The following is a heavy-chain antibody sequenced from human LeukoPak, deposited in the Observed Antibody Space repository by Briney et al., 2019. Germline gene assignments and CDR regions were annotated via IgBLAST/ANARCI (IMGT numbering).Heavy chain of an antibody. CDR3: AKDVNWFDP. V-gene: IGHV3-30*18. J-gene: IGHJ5*02. CDR2: ISYDGSNK. Sequence: GGSLRLSCAASGFTFSSYGMHWVRQAPGKGLEWVAVISYDGSNKYYADSVKGRFTISRDNSKNTLYLQMDSLRAEDTAVYYCAKDVNWFDPWGQGTLVTVSS. CDR1: GFTFSSYG.